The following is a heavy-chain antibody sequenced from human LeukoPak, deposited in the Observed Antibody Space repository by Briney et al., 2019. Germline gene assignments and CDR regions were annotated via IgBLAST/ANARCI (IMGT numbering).Heavy chain of an antibody. CDR3: ARDESSGSYYFDY. CDR1: GYSFSSYG. V-gene: IGHV1-18*01. D-gene: IGHD1-26*01. Sequence: ASVTVSCKSSGYSFSSYGISWVQQAPGQGLEWMGWISAYNGNTKYALKLQGRVTITTDTSTSTAYMELRSLRSDDTAGYYCARDESSGSYYFDYWGQGTLGNVSS. CDR2: ISAYNGNT. J-gene: IGHJ4*02.